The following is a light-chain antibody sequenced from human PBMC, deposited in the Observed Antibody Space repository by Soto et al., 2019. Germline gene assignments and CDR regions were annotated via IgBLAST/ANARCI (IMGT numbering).Light chain of an antibody. CDR3: SSYTSSSTLA. CDR2: DVS. V-gene: IGLV2-14*01. CDR1: SSHDGGYNY. Sequence: QSALTQPASVSGSPGQSITISCTGTSSHDGGYNYVSWYQQHPGKAPKLMIYDVSNRPSGVSSRFSGSKSGNTASLTISGLQAEDEAYYYCSSYTSSSTLAFGGGTKLTVL. J-gene: IGLJ2*01.